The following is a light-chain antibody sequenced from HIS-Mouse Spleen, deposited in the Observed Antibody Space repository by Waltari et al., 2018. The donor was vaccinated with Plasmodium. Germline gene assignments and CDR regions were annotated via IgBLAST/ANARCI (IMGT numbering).Light chain of an antibody. CDR1: QGISSS. CDR2: DAS. J-gene: IGKJ5*01. V-gene: IGKV1-13*02. Sequence: AIQLTQSPSSLSPSVGDRVTITCRASQGISSSLYWYQQKPGKAPKLLIYDASSLESGVPSRFSGSGSGTDFTLTISSLQPEDFATYYCQQFNSYPQGTFGQGTRLEIK. CDR3: QQFNSYPQGT.